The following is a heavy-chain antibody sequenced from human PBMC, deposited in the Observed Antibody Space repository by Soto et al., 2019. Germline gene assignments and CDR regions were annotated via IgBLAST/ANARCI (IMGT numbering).Heavy chain of an antibody. CDR3: ARDTYDSSGTSQIGVFDY. CDR1: GGSISSGDYY. V-gene: IGHV4-30-4*01. CDR2: IYYSGST. Sequence: SETLSLTCTVSGGSISSGDYYWSWIRQPPGKGLEWIGYIYYSGSTYYNPSLKSRVTISIDTSKNQFSLKLSSVTAADTAVYYCARDTYDSSGTSQIGVFDYWGQGTLVTVSS. J-gene: IGHJ4*02. D-gene: IGHD3-22*01.